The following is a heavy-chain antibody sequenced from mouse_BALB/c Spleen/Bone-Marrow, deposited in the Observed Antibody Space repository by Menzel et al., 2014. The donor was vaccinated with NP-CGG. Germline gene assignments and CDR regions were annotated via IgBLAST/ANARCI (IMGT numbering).Heavy chain of an antibody. CDR2: FFPGSGSI. D-gene: IGHD2-12*01. J-gene: IGHJ4*01. CDR3: ARHEDLDIRRRLGAMDY. V-gene: IGHV1-62-2*01. CDR1: GYTFTEYI. Sequence: VQGVESGAELVKPGASVKLSCKASGYTFTEYIIHWIKQRSGQGLEWIGWFFPGSGSIKYNEKFKDKATLTADKSSSTVYMELSRLTSEDSAVYFCARHEDLDIRRRLGAMDYWGQGTSVTVSS.